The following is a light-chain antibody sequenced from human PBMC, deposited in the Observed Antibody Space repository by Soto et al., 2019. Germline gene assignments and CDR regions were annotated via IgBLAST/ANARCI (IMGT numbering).Light chain of an antibody. CDR3: QQYGSSPRIT. CDR1: QSVSSSY. V-gene: IGKV3-20*01. CDR2: GAS. J-gene: IGKJ5*01. Sequence: EIVLTQSPGSLALSQGERATLSCSASQSVSSSYLAWYQQKPGQAPRLLIYGASSRATGIPDRFSGSGSGTDFTLTISRLEPEDFAVYYCQQYGSSPRITFGQGTRLEIK.